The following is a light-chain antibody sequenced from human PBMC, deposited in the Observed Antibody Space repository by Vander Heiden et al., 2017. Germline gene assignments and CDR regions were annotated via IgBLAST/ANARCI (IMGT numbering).Light chain of an antibody. Sequence: NHVTTYPSSLPASVGDRVTITCRASQSISSYLNGYQQKQGKAPKLLIYAASSLQSGGPSRFSGSGSGTDFTLTISSLQPEEFATYYCQQSDSTPHTFGGGTKVEIK. CDR1: QSISSY. CDR2: AAS. CDR3: QQSDSTPHT. J-gene: IGKJ4*01. V-gene: IGKV1-39*01.